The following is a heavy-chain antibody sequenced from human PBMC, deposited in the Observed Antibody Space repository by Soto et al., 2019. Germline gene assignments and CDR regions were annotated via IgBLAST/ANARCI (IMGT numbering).Heavy chain of an antibody. CDR1: GFTFSSYA. CDR3: AKVGYSSSSFGMDV. D-gene: IGHD6-13*01. CDR2: ISGSGGST. J-gene: IGHJ6*02. Sequence: EVQLLESGGGLVQPGGSLRLSCAASGFTFSSYAMSWVRQAPGKGLEWVSAISGSGGSTYYADSVKGRFTISIDNSKNTLYLQMNSLRAEDTAVYYCAKVGYSSSSFGMDVWGQGTTVTVSS. V-gene: IGHV3-23*01.